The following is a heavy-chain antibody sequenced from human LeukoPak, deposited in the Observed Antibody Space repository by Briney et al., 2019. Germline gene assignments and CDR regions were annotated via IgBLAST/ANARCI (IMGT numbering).Heavy chain of an antibody. J-gene: IGHJ5*02. Sequence: GESLKISCKGSGYSFTSYWIGWVRQMPGKGLEWMGIIYPGDSVTRYSPSFQGQVTISADKSISTAFLQWSSLKASDTAMYYCARHLAGYSSSIMTWGQGTLVTVSS. D-gene: IGHD6-13*01. CDR3: ARHLAGYSSSIMT. V-gene: IGHV5-51*01. CDR1: GYSFTSYW. CDR2: IYPGDSVT.